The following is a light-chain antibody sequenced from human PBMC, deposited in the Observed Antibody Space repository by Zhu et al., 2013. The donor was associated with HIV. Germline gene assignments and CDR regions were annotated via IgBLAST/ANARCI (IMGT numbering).Light chain of an antibody. Sequence: DIQMTQSPSSLSASVGDKVTITCRASQGISDRLAWFQQKPGKAPNLLMYGASTLQSGVPSRFSGSGSGTDFTLTITSLQPEDVATYYCQQYDSYPWTFGQGTKVEIK. V-gene: IGKV1-27*01. CDR1: QGISDR. CDR3: QQYDSYPWT. CDR2: GAS. J-gene: IGKJ1*01.